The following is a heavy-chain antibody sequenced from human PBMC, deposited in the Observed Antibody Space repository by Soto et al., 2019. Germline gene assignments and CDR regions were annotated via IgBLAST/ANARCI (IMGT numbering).Heavy chain of an antibody. V-gene: IGHV1-3*01. CDR1: GYTFTSYA. CDR3: ARENVAGHYYYYYGMDV. Sequence: ASVKVSCKASGYTFTSYAMHWVRQAPGQRLEWMGWINAGNGNTKYSQKFQGRVTITRDTSASTAHMELSSLRSEDTAVYYCARENVAGHYYYYYGMDVWGQGTTVTVSS. D-gene: IGHD6-19*01. J-gene: IGHJ6*02. CDR2: INAGNGNT.